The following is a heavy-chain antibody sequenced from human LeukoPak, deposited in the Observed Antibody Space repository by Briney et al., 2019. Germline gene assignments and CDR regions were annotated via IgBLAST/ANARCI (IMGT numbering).Heavy chain of an antibody. CDR3: ARGVAAAANNWFDS. CDR2: INPNSGGT. D-gene: IGHD6-13*01. V-gene: IGHV1-2*02. J-gene: IGHJ5*01. Sequence: ASVKVSCKASGYTFTGYYMHWVRQAPGQGLEWMGWINPNSGGTNYAQKLQGRVTMTRDTSISTAYMELSRLRSDDTAVYYCARGVAAAANNWFDSWGQGTLVTVSS. CDR1: GYTFTGYY.